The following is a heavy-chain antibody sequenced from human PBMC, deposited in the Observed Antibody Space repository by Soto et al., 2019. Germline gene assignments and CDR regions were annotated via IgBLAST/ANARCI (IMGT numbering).Heavy chain of an antibody. CDR1: GGYISSYY. D-gene: IGHD4-17*01. V-gene: IGHV4-59*01. J-gene: IGHJ4*02. CDR2: IYYSGST. CDR3: ATGDSDYGGNFDY. Sequence: PSETLSLTCTVSGGYISSYYWSWIRQPPGKGLEWIGYIYYSGSTNYNPSLKSRVTISVDTSKNQFSLKLSSVTAADTAVYYCATGDSDYGGNFDYWGQGTLVTVSS.